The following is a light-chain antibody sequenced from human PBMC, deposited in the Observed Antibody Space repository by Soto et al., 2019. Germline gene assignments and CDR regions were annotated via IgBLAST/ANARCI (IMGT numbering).Light chain of an antibody. J-gene: IGKJ4*01. Sequence: AIQLTQSPSSLSASVGDRVTITCRASPGISSDLAWYQQKPGKATKLLIYDASSLESGVPSRFSGSGSGTDGTLTLSSLEPEDVATYYCQQFNSYPFTVGGGTKVEIK. CDR3: QQFNSYPFT. CDR2: DAS. V-gene: IGKV1-13*02. CDR1: PGISSD.